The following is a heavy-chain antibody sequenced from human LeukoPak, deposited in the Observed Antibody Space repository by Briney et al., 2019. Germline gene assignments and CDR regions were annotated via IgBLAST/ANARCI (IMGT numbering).Heavy chain of an antibody. D-gene: IGHD2/OR15-2a*01. CDR1: GFTFSSYA. CDR3: AKDTSYGTVRGFGDC. V-gene: IGHV3-23*01. CDR2: ISGSGEST. Sequence: QPGGSLRLSCAASGFTFSSYAMSWVRQAPGKGLEWVSVISGSGESTYYADSVKGRFTISRDNSKNTLYLQMNSLRAEDTAVYYCAKDTSYGTVRGFGDCWGQGTLVTVSS. J-gene: IGHJ4*02.